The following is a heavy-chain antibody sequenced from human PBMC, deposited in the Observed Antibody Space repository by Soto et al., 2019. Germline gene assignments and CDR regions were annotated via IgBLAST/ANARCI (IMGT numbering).Heavy chain of an antibody. V-gene: IGHV1-18*01. CDR2: ISGFNADT. CDR1: GYTFTSYD. J-gene: IGHJ4*02. D-gene: IGHD2-15*01. CDR3: TRQGGDY. Sequence: ASLEVSCKASGYTFTSYDINWVRQAPGQGLEWMGWISGFNADTKYAEKFQGRITVTRDTLTTTVYMELRSLRSDDTAVYYCTRQGGDYWGQGTPVNVSS.